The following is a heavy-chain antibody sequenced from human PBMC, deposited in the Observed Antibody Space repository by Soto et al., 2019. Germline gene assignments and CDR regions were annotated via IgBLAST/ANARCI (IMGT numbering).Heavy chain of an antibody. CDR2: TYYRSKWYN. CDR1: GDSVSSNSAA. D-gene: IGHD6-6*01. CDR3: ARDKLQQLAQGYYYYYYMDV. V-gene: IGHV6-1*01. J-gene: IGHJ6*03. Sequence: TLSLTCAISGDSVSSNSAAWNWIRQSPSRGLEWLGRTYYRSKWYNDYAVSVESRITINPDTSKNQFSLQLNSVTPEDAAVYYCARDKLQQLAQGYYYYYYMDVWGKGTSVTVSS.